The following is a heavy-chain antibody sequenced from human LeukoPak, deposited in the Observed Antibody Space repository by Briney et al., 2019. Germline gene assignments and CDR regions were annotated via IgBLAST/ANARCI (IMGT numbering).Heavy chain of an antibody. D-gene: IGHD3-22*01. Sequence: KPSETLSLTCTVYGASISSYYWSWIRQPAGKGLEWIGRISDSASTNYNPSLKSRVTMSVDTSKNQFSLKLSSVTAADTAVYYCTRIRDSSGYYLGAFDFWGQGTMVTVSS. CDR3: TRIRDSSGYYLGAFDF. J-gene: IGHJ3*01. V-gene: IGHV4-4*07. CDR2: ISDSAST. CDR1: GASISSYY.